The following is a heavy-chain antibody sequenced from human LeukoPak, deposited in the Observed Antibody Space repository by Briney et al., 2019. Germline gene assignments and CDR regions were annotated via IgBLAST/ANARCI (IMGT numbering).Heavy chain of an antibody. CDR1: GFTFSDYY. CDR2: ISSSGSTI. Sequence: GGSLRLSCAASGFTFSDYYMSWIRQAPGKGLEWVSYISSSGSTIYYADSVKGRFTISRDNAKNSLYLQMNSLRAEDTAVYYCARRAAAGYNWFDPWGQGTLVTVSS. CDR3: ARRAAAGYNWFDP. V-gene: IGHV3-11*01. J-gene: IGHJ5*02. D-gene: IGHD6-13*01.